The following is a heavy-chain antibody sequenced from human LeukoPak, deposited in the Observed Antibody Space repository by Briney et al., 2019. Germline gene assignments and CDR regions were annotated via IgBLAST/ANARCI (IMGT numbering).Heavy chain of an antibody. CDR3: ARSGKRSKGAYYYYYYMDV. CDR2: INHSGST. CDR1: GGSLSGFY. V-gene: IGHV4-34*01. J-gene: IGHJ6*03. Sequence: PSETLSLTCAVFGGSLSGFYWGWIRQSPEKGLEWIGEINHSGSTKYNPSLESRVTILADTSKNQFSLQLNSVIAADTAVYYCARSGKRSKGAYYYYYYMDVWGNGTTITVSS. D-gene: IGHD3-10*01.